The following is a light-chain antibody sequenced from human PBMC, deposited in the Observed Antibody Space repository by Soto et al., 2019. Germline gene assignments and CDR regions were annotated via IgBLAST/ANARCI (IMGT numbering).Light chain of an antibody. Sequence: SYELTQPPSVSVAPGKTARITCWGDNIGSKSVHWYQQKPGQAPVLVIYYDNDRPSGIPERFSGSNSGNTATLTISRVEAGDEADYYCQVWDSSSDHNYVFGTGTKLTVL. V-gene: IGLV3-21*04. CDR1: NIGSKS. CDR3: QVWDSSSDHNYV. J-gene: IGLJ1*01. CDR2: YDN.